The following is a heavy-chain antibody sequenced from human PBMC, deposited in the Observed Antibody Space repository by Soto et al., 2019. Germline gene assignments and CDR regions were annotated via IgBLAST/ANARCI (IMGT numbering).Heavy chain of an antibody. J-gene: IGHJ4*02. CDR1: GFTFSSYA. Sequence: GGSLRLSCAASGFTFSSYAMSWVRQAPGKGLEWVSAISGSGGSTYYADSVKGRFTISRDNSKNTLYLQMNSLRAEDTAVYYCAKGLQACGAVNYDFWSGSCYYFDYWGQGTLLTVSS. V-gene: IGHV3-23*01. CDR2: ISGSGGST. D-gene: IGHD3-3*01. CDR3: AKGLQACGAVNYDFWSGSCYYFDY.